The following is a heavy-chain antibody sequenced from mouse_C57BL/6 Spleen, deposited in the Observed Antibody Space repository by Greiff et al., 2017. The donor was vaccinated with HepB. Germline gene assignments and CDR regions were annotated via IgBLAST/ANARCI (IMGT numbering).Heavy chain of an antibody. CDR2: IDPETGGT. Sequence: VQLQQSGAELVRPGASVTLSCKASGYTFTDYEMHWVKQTPVHGLEWIGAIDPETGGTAYNQKFKGKAILTADKSSSTAYMELRSLTSEDSAVYYCTRFRRRVSNYYAMDYWGQGTSVTVSS. CDR1: GYTFTDYE. V-gene: IGHV1-15*01. D-gene: IGHD6-2*01. J-gene: IGHJ4*01. CDR3: TRFRRRVSNYYAMDY.